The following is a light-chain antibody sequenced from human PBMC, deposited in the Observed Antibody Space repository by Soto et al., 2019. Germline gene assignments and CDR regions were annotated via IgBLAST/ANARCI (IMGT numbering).Light chain of an antibody. Sequence: EIVMTQSPSTLSVSPGARATLSCRASQSVSSNLAWYQQKPGQAPRLLIYGASNRATGIPARFSGSGAGTEFTLTISSLQSEDFAVYYCQQYNNWPITFGQGTRLEIK. CDR1: QSVSSN. CDR2: GAS. CDR3: QQYNNWPIT. J-gene: IGKJ5*01. V-gene: IGKV3-15*01.